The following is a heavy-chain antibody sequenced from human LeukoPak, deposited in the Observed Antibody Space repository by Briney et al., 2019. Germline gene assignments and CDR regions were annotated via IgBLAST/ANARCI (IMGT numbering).Heavy chain of an antibody. J-gene: IGHJ4*02. CDR3: ARASYARSSGYYY. D-gene: IGHD3-22*01. Sequence: ASVKVSCKASGYTFTGYYMHWVRQAPGQGLEWMGWINPNSGGTNYAQKFQGRVTMTRDTSISTAYMELSRLRSDDTAVYYCARASYARSSGYYYWGQGTLVTVSS. CDR1: GYTFTGYY. CDR2: INPNSGGT. V-gene: IGHV1-2*02.